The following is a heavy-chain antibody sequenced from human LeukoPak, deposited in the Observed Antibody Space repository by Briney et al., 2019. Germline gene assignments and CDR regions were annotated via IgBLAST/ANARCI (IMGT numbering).Heavy chain of an antibody. Sequence: GGSLRPSCAASGFTFSSYSMNWVRQAPGKGLEWVSSISSSSSYKYYADSVKGRFTISRDNAKNSLYLQMNSLRAEDTAVYYCARDDIVGATPWYFDLWGRGTLVTVSS. J-gene: IGHJ2*01. CDR1: GFTFSSYS. CDR2: ISSSSSYK. V-gene: IGHV3-21*01. CDR3: ARDDIVGATPWYFDL. D-gene: IGHD1-26*01.